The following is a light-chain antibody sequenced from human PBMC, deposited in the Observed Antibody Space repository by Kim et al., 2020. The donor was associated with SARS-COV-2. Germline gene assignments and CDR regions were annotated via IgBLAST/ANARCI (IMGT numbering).Light chain of an antibody. CDR1: SSDVGGYNY. CDR3: SSYTSSSTWV. V-gene: IGLV2-14*03. J-gene: IGLJ3*02. Sequence: QSALTQPASVSGSPGQSITISCTGTSSDVGGYNYVSWYHQHPGKAPKLMIYDVSNRSSGVSNRFSGSKSGNTASLTISGLQAEDEADYYCSSYTSSSTWVFGGGTQLTVL. CDR2: DVS.